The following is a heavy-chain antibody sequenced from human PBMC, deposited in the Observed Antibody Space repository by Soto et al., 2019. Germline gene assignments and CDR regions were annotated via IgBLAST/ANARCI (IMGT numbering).Heavy chain of an antibody. D-gene: IGHD3-10*01. Sequence: QVQLVESGGGVVQPGRSLRLSCAASGFTFSSYGMHWVRQAPGKGLEWVAVISYDGSNKYYADSVKGRFTISRDNSKNTLYLQTTSLRAEDTAVYYCAPWFGAFDYWGQGTLVTVSS. J-gene: IGHJ4*02. CDR1: GFTFSSYG. V-gene: IGHV3-30*03. CDR2: ISYDGSNK. CDR3: APWFGAFDY.